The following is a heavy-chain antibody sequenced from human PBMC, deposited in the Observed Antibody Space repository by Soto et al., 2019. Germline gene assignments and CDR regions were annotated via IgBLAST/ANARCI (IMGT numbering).Heavy chain of an antibody. CDR1: GGSFSDSY. CDR3: ASLYGDYVDY. CDR2: INHSGST. D-gene: IGHD4-17*01. Sequence: SETLSLTCAFSGGSFSDSYWSWIRQPPGKGLEWVGEINHSGSTTYNPSLKSRVTMSVDTSKNQFSLTLTSVTAADTAVYYCASLYGDYVDYWGQGTLVTVSS. V-gene: IGHV4-34*01. J-gene: IGHJ4*02.